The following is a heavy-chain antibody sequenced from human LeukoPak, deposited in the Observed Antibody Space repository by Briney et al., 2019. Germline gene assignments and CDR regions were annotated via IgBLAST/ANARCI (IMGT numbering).Heavy chain of an antibody. V-gene: IGHV1-69*06. D-gene: IGHD5-18*01. Sequence: GASVTVSFKASGGTFIIYAISGVRQAPGQGGEWMGGIIPIFGTANYAQKFQGRVTITADKSTSTAYMELRSLRSEDTAVYYCARGDTAMAPFDYWGQGTLVTVSS. J-gene: IGHJ4*02. CDR2: IIPIFGTA. CDR3: ARGDTAMAPFDY. CDR1: GGTFIIYA.